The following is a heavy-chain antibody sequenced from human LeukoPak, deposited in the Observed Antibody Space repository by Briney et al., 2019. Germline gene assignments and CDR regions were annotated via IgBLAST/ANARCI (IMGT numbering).Heavy chain of an antibody. Sequence: PGGSLRLSCAASGFAFDDYTMHWVRQAPGKGLEWLSLIRWDGVSKYYADSVRGRFTISRDNSKHSLYLQMNTLRTEDTALYHCAKDIAPTGIGWVVAASYIDSWGQGTLVTVSS. CDR2: IRWDGVSK. J-gene: IGHJ4*02. CDR3: AKDIAPTGIGWVVAASYIDS. D-gene: IGHD2-15*01. V-gene: IGHV3-43*01. CDR1: GFAFDDYT.